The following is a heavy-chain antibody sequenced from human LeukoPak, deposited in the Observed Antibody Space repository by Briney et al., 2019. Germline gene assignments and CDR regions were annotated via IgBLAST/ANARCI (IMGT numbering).Heavy chain of an antibody. J-gene: IGHJ4*02. CDR2: IYYSGST. V-gene: IGHV4-39*01. Sequence: LSETLSLTCTVSGGSISSSSYYWGWIRQPPGKGLEWIGSIYYSGSTYYNPSLKSRVTISVDTSKNQFSLKLSSVTAADTAVYYCARQLGYSSFDYWGQGTLVTVSS. CDR3: ARQLGYSSFDY. D-gene: IGHD5-24*01. CDR1: GGSISSSSYY.